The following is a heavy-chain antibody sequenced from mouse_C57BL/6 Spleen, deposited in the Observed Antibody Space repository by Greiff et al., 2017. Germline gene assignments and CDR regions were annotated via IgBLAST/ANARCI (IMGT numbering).Heavy chain of an antibody. CDR1: GFTFSSYG. Sequence: EVQGVESGGDLVKPGGSLKLSCAASGFTFSSYGMSWVRQTPDKRLEWVATISSGGSYTYYPDSVKGRFTISRDNAKNTLYLQMSSLKSEDTAMYYWSRRGIREYFDYWGQGTTLTVSS. CDR2: ISSGGSYT. J-gene: IGHJ2*01. V-gene: IGHV5-6*01. CDR3: SRRGIREYFDY. D-gene: IGHD2-4*01.